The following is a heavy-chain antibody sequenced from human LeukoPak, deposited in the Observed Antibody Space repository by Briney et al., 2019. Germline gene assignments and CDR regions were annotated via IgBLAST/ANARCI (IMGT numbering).Heavy chain of an antibody. J-gene: IGHJ4*02. D-gene: IGHD6-19*01. V-gene: IGHV3-48*04. CDR2: ISSSSSTI. Sequence: TGGSLRLSCAASGFTFSSYSMNWVRQAPGKGLEWVSYISSSSSTIYYVDSVKGRFTISRDNAKNSLYLQMNSLRAEDTAVYYCARDLGYSSGPNYWGQGTRVTVSS. CDR3: ARDLGYSSGPNY. CDR1: GFTFSSYS.